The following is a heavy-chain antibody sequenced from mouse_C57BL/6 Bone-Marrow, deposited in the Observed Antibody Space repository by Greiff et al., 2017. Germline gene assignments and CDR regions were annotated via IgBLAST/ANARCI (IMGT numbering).Heavy chain of an antibody. CDR1: GFTFSSYA. Sequence: EVHLVESGGGLVKPGGSLKLSCAASGFTFSSYAMSWVRQTPEKRLEWVATISDGGSYTYYPDNGKGRFTISRDNAKNNLYLQMSHLKSEDTARSYCARGLTGYFDYWCHSTTLTVSS. CDR2: ISDGGSYT. CDR3: ARGLTGYFDY. V-gene: IGHV5-4*01. J-gene: IGHJ2*01.